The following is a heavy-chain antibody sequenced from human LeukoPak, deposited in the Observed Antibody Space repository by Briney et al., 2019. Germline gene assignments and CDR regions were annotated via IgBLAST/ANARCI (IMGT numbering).Heavy chain of an antibody. D-gene: IGHD6-19*01. Sequence: SETLSLTCTVSGGSISSYYWSWIRQPPGKGLEWIGYIYYSGSTNYNPSLKSRVTISVDTSKNQFSLKLSSMTAADTAVYYCARGGGWLKGGNFDYWGQGTLVTVSS. CDR1: GGSISSYY. J-gene: IGHJ4*02. CDR3: ARGGGWLKGGNFDY. CDR2: IYYSGST. V-gene: IGHV4-59*01.